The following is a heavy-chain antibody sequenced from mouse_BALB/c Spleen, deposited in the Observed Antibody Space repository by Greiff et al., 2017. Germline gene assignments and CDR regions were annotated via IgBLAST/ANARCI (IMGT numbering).Heavy chain of an antibody. CDR1: GFTFSSFG. CDR2: ISSGSSTI. Sequence: EVHLVESGGGLVQPGGSRKLSCAASGFTFSSFGMHWVRQAPEKGLEWVAYISSGSSTIYYADTVKGRFTITIDNPKNTLFLQMTSLRSEDTAMYYCARSGSIHNYGYVGYWGQGTTLTVSS. J-gene: IGHJ2*01. CDR3: ARSGSIHNYGYVGY. D-gene: IGHD1-2*01. V-gene: IGHV5-17*02.